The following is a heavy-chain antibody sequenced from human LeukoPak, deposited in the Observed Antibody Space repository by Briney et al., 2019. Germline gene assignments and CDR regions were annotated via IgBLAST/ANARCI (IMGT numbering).Heavy chain of an antibody. CDR1: GYTFTGYY. Sequence: GASLKVSCKASGYTFTGYYMHWVRQAPGQGLEWMGWINPNSGGTNYAQKFQGWVTMTRDTSISTAYMELSRLRSDDTDVYYCARPSCSGGTCYGFDYWGQGTLVTVSS. CDR2: INPNSGGT. V-gene: IGHV1-2*04. D-gene: IGHD2-15*01. J-gene: IGHJ4*02. CDR3: ARPSCSGGTCYGFDY.